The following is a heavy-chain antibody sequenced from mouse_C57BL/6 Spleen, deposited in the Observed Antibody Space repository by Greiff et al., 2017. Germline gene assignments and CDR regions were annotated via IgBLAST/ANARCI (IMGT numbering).Heavy chain of an antibody. CDR2: VYPYNGGT. J-gene: IGHJ1*03. CDR1: GFTFTDYY. CDR3: ARSRFITTVVATDWYFDV. D-gene: IGHD1-1*01. V-gene: IGHV1-36*01. Sequence: VQLKQSGPVLVKPGPSVKISCKASGFTFTDYYMHWVKQSHGKSLEWIGLVYPYNGGTSYNQKFKGKATLTVDTSSSTAYMELNSLTSEDSAVYYCARSRFITTVVATDWYFDVWGTGTTVTVSS.